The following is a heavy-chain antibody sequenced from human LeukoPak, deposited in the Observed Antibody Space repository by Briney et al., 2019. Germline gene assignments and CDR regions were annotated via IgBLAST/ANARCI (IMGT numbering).Heavy chain of an antibody. CDR3: ARDSYSGYDSGGY. CDR1: GYTFTSYY. J-gene: IGHJ4*02. Sequence: ASVKVSCKASGYTFTSYYMHWVRQAPGQGLEWMGIINPSGGSTSYAQKFQGRVTMPRDMSTSTVYMELSSLRSEDTAVYYCARDSYSGYDSGGYWGQGTLVTVSS. D-gene: IGHD5-12*01. CDR2: INPSGGST. V-gene: IGHV1-46*01.